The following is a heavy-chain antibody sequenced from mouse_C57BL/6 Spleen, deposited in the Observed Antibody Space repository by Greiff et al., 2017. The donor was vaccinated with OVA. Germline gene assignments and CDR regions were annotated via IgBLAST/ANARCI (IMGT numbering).Heavy chain of an antibody. V-gene: IGHV2-2*01. D-gene: IGHD2-1*01. Sequence: QVQLQQSGPGLVQPSQSLSITCTVSGFSLTSYGVHWVRQSPGKGLEWLGVIWSGGSTDYNAAFISRLSISKDNSKSQVFFKMNSLQADDTAIYYCATPLYSPQGTFAYWGQGTLVTVSA. CDR3: ATPLYSPQGTFAY. J-gene: IGHJ3*01. CDR1: GFSLTSYG. CDR2: IWSGGST.